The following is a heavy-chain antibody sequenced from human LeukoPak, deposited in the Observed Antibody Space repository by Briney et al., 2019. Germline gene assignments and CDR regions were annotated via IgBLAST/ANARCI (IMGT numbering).Heavy chain of an antibody. CDR2: INHSGST. CDR1: GGSFSGYY. J-gene: IGHJ4*02. D-gene: IGHD5-18*01. CDR3: ARDLSGVTGYTYGRGVDY. Sequence: SETLSLTCAVYGGSFSGYYWSWIRQPPGKGLEWIGEINHSGSTNYNPSLKSRVTISVDTSKNQFSLKLSSVTAADTAVYYRARDLSGVTGYTYGRGVDYWGQGTLVTVSS. V-gene: IGHV4-34*01.